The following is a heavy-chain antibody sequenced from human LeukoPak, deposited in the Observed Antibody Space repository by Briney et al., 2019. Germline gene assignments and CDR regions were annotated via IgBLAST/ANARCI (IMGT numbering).Heavy chain of an antibody. V-gene: IGHV3-11*01. Sequence: LSLTCTVSGGSISSGDYYWSWIRQPPGKGLEWVSYISSSGSTIYYADSVKGRFTISRDNAKNSLYLQMNSPRAEDTAVYYCASSHLPVPEYWGQGTLVTVSS. CDR3: ASSHLPVPEY. CDR1: GGSISSGDYY. J-gene: IGHJ4*02. CDR2: ISSSGSTI. D-gene: IGHD3-3*02.